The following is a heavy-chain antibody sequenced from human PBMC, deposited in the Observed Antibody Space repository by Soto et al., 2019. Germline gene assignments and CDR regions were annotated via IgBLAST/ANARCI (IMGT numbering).Heavy chain of an antibody. Sequence: ASVKVSCKVSGYTLTESSMHWVRQAPGKGLEWMGGFDPEDGETIYAQRFQGRVTMTEDTSTDTAYMELSSLRSEDTAVYYCATDPSIAGLYDYWGQGTLVTVSS. V-gene: IGHV1-24*01. CDR1: GYTLTESS. J-gene: IGHJ4*02. CDR3: ATDPSIAGLYDY. D-gene: IGHD6-6*01. CDR2: FDPEDGET.